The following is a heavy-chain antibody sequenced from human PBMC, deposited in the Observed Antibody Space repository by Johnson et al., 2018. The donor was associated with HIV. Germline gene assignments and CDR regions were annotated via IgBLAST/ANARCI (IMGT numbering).Heavy chain of an antibody. D-gene: IGHD2-15*01. CDR2: INWHGGLP. J-gene: IGHJ3*01. V-gene: IGHV3-9*01. CDR3: ARVGVDDAFDF. Sequence: VQLVESGGGSEQPGRSLRLSCAASGFTLNDYAIHWVRQAPGQGLEWVSSINWHGGLPAYADSVKGRFTISRDNAKNSLFLQMNSLRAEDTALYSCARVGVDDAFDFWGQGTMVTVSS. CDR1: GFTLNDYA.